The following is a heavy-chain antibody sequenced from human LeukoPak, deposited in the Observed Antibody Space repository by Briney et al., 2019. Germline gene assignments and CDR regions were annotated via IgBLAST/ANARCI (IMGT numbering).Heavy chain of an antibody. D-gene: IGHD1-26*01. V-gene: IGHV3-9*01. Sequence: PGGSLRLSCAASGFTFDDYAMHWVRQAPGKGLEWVPGISWNSGSIGYADSVKGRFTISRDNAKNSLYLQMNSLRAEDTALYYCAALKYSGSYWGPNAFDIWGQGTMVTVSS. CDR3: AALKYSGSYWGPNAFDI. CDR1: GFTFDDYA. J-gene: IGHJ3*02. CDR2: ISWNSGSI.